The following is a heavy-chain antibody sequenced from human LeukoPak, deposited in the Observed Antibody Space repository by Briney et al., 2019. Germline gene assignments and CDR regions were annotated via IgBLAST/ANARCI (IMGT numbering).Heavy chain of an antibody. J-gene: IGHJ4*02. CDR3: ATPYYYDSSGYAGDGYFEY. CDR1: GGTFSSYA. D-gene: IGHD3-22*01. V-gene: IGHV1-69*05. CDR2: IIPIFGTA. Sequence: GSSVKVSCKASGGTFSSYAISWVRQAPGQRLEWMGGIIPIFGTANYAQKFQGRVTITTDESTSTAYMELSSLRSEDTAVYYCATPYYYDSSGYAGDGYFEYWGQGTLVTVSS.